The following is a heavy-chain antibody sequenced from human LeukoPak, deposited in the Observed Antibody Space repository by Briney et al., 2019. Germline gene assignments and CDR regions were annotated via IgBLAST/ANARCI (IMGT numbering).Heavy chain of an antibody. D-gene: IGHD2-2*01. Sequence: SETLSLTCTVSGYSISSGYFWGWIRQPPGKGLEWIGTIYHSGSIYYNPSLKSRVTISVDTSKNQFSLKLSSVTAADTAVYYCARDSADCSSTSCYYYWGQGTLVTVSS. J-gene: IGHJ4*02. V-gene: IGHV4-38-2*02. CDR3: ARDSADCSSTSCYYY. CDR2: IYHSGSI. CDR1: GYSISSGYF.